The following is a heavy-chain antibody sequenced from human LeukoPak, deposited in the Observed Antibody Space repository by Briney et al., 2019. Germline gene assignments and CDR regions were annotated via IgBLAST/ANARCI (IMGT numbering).Heavy chain of an antibody. CDR3: ASQQQLVQIFDY. D-gene: IGHD6-13*01. Sequence: SETLSLTCAVYGGSFSGYYWSWIRQPPGKGLEWIGEINHSGSTNYSPSLKSRVTISVDTSKNQFSLKLSSVTAADTAVYYCASQQQLVQIFDYWGQGTLVTVSS. V-gene: IGHV4-34*01. CDR1: GGSFSGYY. CDR2: INHSGST. J-gene: IGHJ4*02.